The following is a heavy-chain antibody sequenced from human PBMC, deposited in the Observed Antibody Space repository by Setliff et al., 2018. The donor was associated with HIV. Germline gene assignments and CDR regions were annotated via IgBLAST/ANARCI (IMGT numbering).Heavy chain of an antibody. Sequence: KTSETLSLTCTASGGSISSSSYYWGWIRQPPGKGLEWIGNIYYSGSTYYNPSLKSRVTISVDTSENQFSLRLNSVTAAGTAVYYCARYRYYYDSSGYGRWFDPWGQGTLVTVSS. CDR1: GGSISSSSYY. D-gene: IGHD3-22*01. J-gene: IGHJ5*02. V-gene: IGHV4-39*01. CDR2: IYYSGST. CDR3: ARYRYYYDSSGYGRWFDP.